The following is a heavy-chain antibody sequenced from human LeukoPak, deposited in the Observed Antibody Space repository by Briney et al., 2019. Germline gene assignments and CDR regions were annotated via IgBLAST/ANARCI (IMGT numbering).Heavy chain of an antibody. CDR1: GFIFSSYS. J-gene: IGHJ4*02. CDR3: AKSGYNRFDY. V-gene: IGHV3-23*01. Sequence: PGGSLRLSCAASGFIFSSYSMNWVRQAPGKGLEWVSAISGSGGSTYYADSVRGRFTISRDNSKNTLYLQMNSLRAEDTAVYYCAKSGYNRFDYWGQGTLVTVSS. D-gene: IGHD5-24*01. CDR2: ISGSGGST.